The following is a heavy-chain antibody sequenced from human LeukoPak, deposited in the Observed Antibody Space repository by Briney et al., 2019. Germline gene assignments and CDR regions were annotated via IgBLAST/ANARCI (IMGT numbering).Heavy chain of an antibody. J-gene: IGHJ5*02. CDR2: IYPSDSDI. V-gene: IGHV5-51*01. CDR1: GYSFTNYW. CDR3: ARHQGGSYTYNWFDP. D-gene: IGHD1-26*01. Sequence: GESLKISCKASGYSFTNYWIGWVRQMPGKGLEWMGIIYPSDSDIRYSPSFQGQVTISADKSISTAYLQWSSLKASDTAMYYCARHQGGSYTYNWFDPWGQGTLVTVSS.